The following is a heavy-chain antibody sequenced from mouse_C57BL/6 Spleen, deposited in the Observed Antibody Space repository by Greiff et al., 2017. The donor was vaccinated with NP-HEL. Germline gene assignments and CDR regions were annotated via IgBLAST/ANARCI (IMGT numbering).Heavy chain of an antibody. CDR2: ISDGGSYT. V-gene: IGHV5-4*03. CDR1: GFTFSSYA. D-gene: IGHD2-4*01. CDR3: ARRDYDYDGGFAY. Sequence: EVKLQESGGGLVKPGGSLKLSCAASGFTFSSYAMSWVRQTPEKRLEWVATISDGGSYTYYPDNVKGRFTISRDNAKNNLYLQMSHLKSEDTAMYYCARRDYDYDGGFAYWGQGTLVTVSA. J-gene: IGHJ3*01.